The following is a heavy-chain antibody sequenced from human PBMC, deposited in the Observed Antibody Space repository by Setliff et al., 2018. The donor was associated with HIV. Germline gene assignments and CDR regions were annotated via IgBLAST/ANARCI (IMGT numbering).Heavy chain of an antibody. Sequence: ASVKVSCKASGYTFSSYGISWVRQAPGQGLEWMGWASVYNGKTDYAQKLQGRVTMTTDTSTSTAYMELRSLRSDDTAVYYCARTIGLLWFGELDSWGQGTPVTVSS. CDR1: GYTFSSYG. J-gene: IGHJ5*01. CDR2: ASVYNGKT. V-gene: IGHV1-18*01. CDR3: ARTIGLLWFGELDS. D-gene: IGHD3-10*01.